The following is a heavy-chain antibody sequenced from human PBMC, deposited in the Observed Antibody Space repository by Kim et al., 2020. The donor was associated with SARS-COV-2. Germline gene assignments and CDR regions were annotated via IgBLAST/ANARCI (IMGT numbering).Heavy chain of an antibody. CDR2: IDPSDSYT. V-gene: IGHV5-10-1*01. J-gene: IGHJ4*02. CDR1: GYSFTSYW. Sequence: GESLKISCKGSGYSFTSYWISWVRQMPGKGLEWMGRIDPSDSYTNYSPSFQGHVTISADKSISTAYLQWSSLKASDTAMYYCARHFGYYGSGNDYFDYWGQGTLVTVSS. CDR3: ARHFGYYGSGNDYFDY. D-gene: IGHD3-10*01.